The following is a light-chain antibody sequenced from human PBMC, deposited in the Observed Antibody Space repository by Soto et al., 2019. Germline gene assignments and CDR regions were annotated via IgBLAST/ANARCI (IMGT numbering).Light chain of an antibody. Sequence: EMVLTHSPATLSLSPGERATLSCRASQRVSPYVTYLPWYQQKPGQAPRPLIYDASNRATGIPARFSGSGSGTDFTLTISSLEPEDFAVYYCQQRSNWPPVFGGGTKVEIK. V-gene: IGKV3-11*01. J-gene: IGKJ4*01. CDR2: DAS. CDR3: QQRSNWPPV. CDR1: QRVSPYVTY.